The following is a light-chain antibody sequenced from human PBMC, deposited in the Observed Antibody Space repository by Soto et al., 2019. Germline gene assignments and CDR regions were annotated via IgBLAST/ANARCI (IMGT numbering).Light chain of an antibody. CDR1: SSDVGSYNL. Sequence: QSVLTQPASVSGSPGQSITISCTGTSSDVGSYNLVSWYLQHPGKAPKLMIYEANKRPSGVSNRFFGSKSGNTASLTISGLQAEDEADYYCCSYAGSSTWVFGGGTKVTVL. J-gene: IGLJ3*02. V-gene: IGLV2-23*01. CDR2: EAN. CDR3: CSYAGSSTWV.